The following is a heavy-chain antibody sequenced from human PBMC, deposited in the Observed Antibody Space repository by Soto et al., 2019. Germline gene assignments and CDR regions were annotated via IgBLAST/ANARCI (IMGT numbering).Heavy chain of an antibody. V-gene: IGHV4-30-4*01. Sequence: PSETLSLTCTVSGGSISSGDYYWSWIRQPPGKGLEWIGYIYYSGSTYYNPSLKSRVTISVDTSKNQFSLKLSSVTAADTAVYYCAAGYCSGGSCYYGMDVWGQGTTVTV. CDR2: IYYSGST. CDR3: AAGYCSGGSCYYGMDV. D-gene: IGHD2-15*01. J-gene: IGHJ6*02. CDR1: GGSISSGDYY.